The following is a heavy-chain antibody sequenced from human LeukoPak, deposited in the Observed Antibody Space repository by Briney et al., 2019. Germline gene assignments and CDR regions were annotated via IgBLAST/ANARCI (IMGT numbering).Heavy chain of an antibody. Sequence: GASVKVSCKASGYTFTGYYMHWVRQAPGQGLEWMGRINPNSGGTNYAQKFQGRVTMTRDTSISTAYMELSRLRSDDTAVYYCARSRMSRDGYNWGNWGQGTLVTVSS. CDR2: INPNSGGT. D-gene: IGHD5-24*01. CDR3: ARSRMSRDGYNWGN. V-gene: IGHV1-2*06. CDR1: GYTFTGYY. J-gene: IGHJ4*02.